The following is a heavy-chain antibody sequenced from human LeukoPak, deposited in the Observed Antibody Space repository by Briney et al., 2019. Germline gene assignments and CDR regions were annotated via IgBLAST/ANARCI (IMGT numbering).Heavy chain of an antibody. Sequence: SETLSLTCGVYGGSFSGHYWSWIRQPPGKGLEWIGENNDSGSSNYNPSLKSRVTISVDTSKNQFSLKLSSVTAADTAAYYCARGRRQWLEPPSDYYFYMNVWGKGTTVTVSS. J-gene: IGHJ6*03. CDR3: ARGRRQWLEPPSDYYFYMNV. V-gene: IGHV4-34*01. D-gene: IGHD6-19*01. CDR1: GGSFSGHY. CDR2: NNDSGSS.